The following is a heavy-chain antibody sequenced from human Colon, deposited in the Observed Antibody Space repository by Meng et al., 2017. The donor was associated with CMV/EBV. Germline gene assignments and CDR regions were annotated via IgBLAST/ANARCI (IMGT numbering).Heavy chain of an antibody. CDR1: GFDFSTYN. CDR3: ARCYSGSSYSFDY. D-gene: IGHD1-26*01. V-gene: IGHV3-21*01. Sequence: GGSLRISCEASGFDFSTYNMNWVRQAPGKGPEWVASISISSGYIYYADSLKGRFTISRDNAKNSLFLQMNSLGAEDTAVYYCARCYSGSSYSFDYWGQGALVTVSS. CDR2: ISISSGYI. J-gene: IGHJ4*02.